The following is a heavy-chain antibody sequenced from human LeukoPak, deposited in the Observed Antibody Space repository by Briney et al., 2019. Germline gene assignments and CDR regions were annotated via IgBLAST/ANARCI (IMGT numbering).Heavy chain of an antibody. CDR3: ARGYLAGLAY. CDR2: IGDRVGST. Sequence: GGSLRLSCAASGFTFPNYAMTWVRQAPGKGLEWVSAIGDRVGSTFYADSVKGRFTISRDNSKNTLYLQLNSMRAGETAIYYCARGYLAGLAYWGQGTLVTVSS. CDR1: GFTFPNYA. V-gene: IGHV3-23*01. D-gene: IGHD6-19*01. J-gene: IGHJ4*02.